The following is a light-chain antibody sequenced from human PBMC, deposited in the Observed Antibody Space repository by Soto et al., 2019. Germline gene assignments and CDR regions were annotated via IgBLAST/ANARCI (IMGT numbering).Light chain of an antibody. CDR3: AAWDDSLSGWV. V-gene: IGLV1-40*01. Sequence: QSVLTQPPSVSGAPGQRVTISCTGTSSNIGAGYDVHWYQQFPGTAPKLLIYSNNNRPSGVPDRFSVSQSATSHSLAITGLRAEDEAYYYCAAWDDSLSGWVFGGGTKLTVL. CDR2: SNN. CDR1: SSNIGAGYD. J-gene: IGLJ3*02.